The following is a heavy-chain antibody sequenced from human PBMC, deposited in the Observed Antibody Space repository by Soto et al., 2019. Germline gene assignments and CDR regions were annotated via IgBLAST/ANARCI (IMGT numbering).Heavy chain of an antibody. Sequence: SETLSLPCTVSGVSIGNCGYCWIWIRQHPGNGLEWIGYIYYSGNTYYNPSLKSRVAISVDTSKNQFSLKLSSVTAADTAVYYCARAPGDYYDSSGSRYFGYWGQGTLVTRSS. J-gene: IGHJ4*02. CDR1: GVSIGNCGYC. CDR2: IYYSGNT. D-gene: IGHD3-22*01. CDR3: ARAPGDYYDSSGSRYFGY. V-gene: IGHV4-31*03.